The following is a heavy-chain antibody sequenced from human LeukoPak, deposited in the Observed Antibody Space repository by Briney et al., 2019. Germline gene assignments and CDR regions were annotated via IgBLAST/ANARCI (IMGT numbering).Heavy chain of an antibody. J-gene: IGHJ4*02. CDR3: ARVAVRGSNFDY. CDR2: IYYGGST. D-gene: IGHD3-10*01. V-gene: IGHV4-30-4*01. Sequence: SETLSLTRTVSGGSISSGDYYWSWIRQPPGKGLEWIGYIYYGGSTYYNPSLKSRVTISVDTSKNQFSLKLSSVTAADTAVYYCARVAVRGSNFDYWGQGTLVTVSS. CDR1: GGSISSGDYY.